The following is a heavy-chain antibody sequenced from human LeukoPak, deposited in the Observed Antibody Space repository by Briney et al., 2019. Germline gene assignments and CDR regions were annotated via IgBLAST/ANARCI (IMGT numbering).Heavy chain of an antibody. CDR1: GFTVSSNH. CDR3: ARDSGFGEFNNY. CDR2: IYSGGST. D-gene: IGHD3-10*01. Sequence: PGGSLRLSCAASGFTVSSNHMSWVRQAPGKGLEWVSVIYSGGSTYYAESVKGRFTISRDNSKSTLYLQMNTLRAEDTAVYYCARDSGFGEFNNYWGQGTLVTVSS. V-gene: IGHV3-66*01. J-gene: IGHJ4*02.